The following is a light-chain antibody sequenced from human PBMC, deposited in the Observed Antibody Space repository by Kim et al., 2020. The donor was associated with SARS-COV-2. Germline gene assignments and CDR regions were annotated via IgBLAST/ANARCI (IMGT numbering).Light chain of an antibody. J-gene: IGKJ2*01. CDR1: QSDTSSY. CDR2: VAS. V-gene: IGKV3-20*01. CDR3: QQYGTAPYI. Sequence: GERATLYGRASQSDTSSYVAWDQQKAGQTPKLRNCVASRRATGIPERLSGREYGTDFTLTISGLRPGDLAVYYCQQYGTAPYIFGQETKLE.